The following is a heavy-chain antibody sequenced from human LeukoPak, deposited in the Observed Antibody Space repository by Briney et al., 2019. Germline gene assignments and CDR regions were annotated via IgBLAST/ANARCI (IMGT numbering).Heavy chain of an antibody. CDR2: IRYDGSNK. V-gene: IGHV3-30*02. D-gene: IGHD4/OR15-4a*01. Sequence: GGSLRLSCAASGFTFSSYGMHWVRQAPGKGLEWVAFIRYDGSNKYYADSVQGRFTISRDNSKNTLYLQMNSLRAEDTAVYYCARRAGAYSHPYDYWGQGTLVTVSS. J-gene: IGHJ4*02. CDR3: ARRAGAYSHPYDY. CDR1: GFTFSSYG.